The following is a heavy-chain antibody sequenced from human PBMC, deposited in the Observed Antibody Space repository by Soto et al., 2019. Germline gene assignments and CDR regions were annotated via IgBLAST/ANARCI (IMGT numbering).Heavy chain of an antibody. V-gene: IGHV4-61*01. D-gene: IGHD1-26*01. CDR1: GGSVSSGNYY. CDR3: ARAGIVSNWFDP. J-gene: IGHJ5*02. Sequence: QVQLQESGPGLVKPSETLSLTCTVSGGSVSSGNYYWSWIRQPPGKRLEWIGYIYYSGGTNYNPSLNSRVTISVDTCKNQFSLNLSSVTAADTAVYYCARAGIVSNWFDPWGQGTLVTVSS. CDR2: IYYSGGT.